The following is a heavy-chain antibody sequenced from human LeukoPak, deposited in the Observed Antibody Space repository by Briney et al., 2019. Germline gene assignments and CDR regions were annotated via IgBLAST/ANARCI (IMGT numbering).Heavy chain of an antibody. CDR1: GGSFSGYY. J-gene: IGHJ4*02. CDR3: GRGRLQNTWWSLNLDY. D-gene: IGHD2-8*02. V-gene: IGHV4-34*01. CDR2: INQSGST. Sequence: SETLSLTCAVYGGSFSGYYWNWIRQPPGKGLEWIGEINQSGSTNYNPSLKSRVTMSVDTSKNQFSLKLSSVTAADTAVYYCGRGRLQNTWWSLNLDYWGQGTLSPSPQ.